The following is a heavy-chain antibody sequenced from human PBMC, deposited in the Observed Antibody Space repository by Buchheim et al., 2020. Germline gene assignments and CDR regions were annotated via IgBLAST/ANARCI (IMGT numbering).Heavy chain of an antibody. CDR3: ARDVVTIFGEYRYFDL. Sequence: QVQLVESGGGLVKPGGSLRLSCAASGFTFSDHYMSWIRQAPGKGLEWVSYIRGDGSYIDYADSVTGRFTISTDNATISLYLQMNSLRAEDTALYFCARDVVTIFGEYRYFDLWGRGT. D-gene: IGHD3-3*01. CDR1: GFTFSDHY. V-gene: IGHV3-11*04. CDR2: IRGDGSYI. J-gene: IGHJ2*01.